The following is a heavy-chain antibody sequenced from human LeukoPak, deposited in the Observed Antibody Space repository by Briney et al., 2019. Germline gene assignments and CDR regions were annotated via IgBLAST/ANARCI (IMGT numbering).Heavy chain of an antibody. D-gene: IGHD2-15*01. V-gene: IGHV3-7*01. CDR2: IIHGGSEE. Sequence: GGSLRLSCAASEFTFSGHQMSWVRQAPGKGPEWVAKIIHGGSEEYYLDSVKGRFIISRDNGKNSLYLEMNSLRVEDTAVYYCARDWRQDNAFDLWGRGTMVTVSS. CDR1: EFTFSGHQ. CDR3: ARDWRQDNAFDL. J-gene: IGHJ3*01.